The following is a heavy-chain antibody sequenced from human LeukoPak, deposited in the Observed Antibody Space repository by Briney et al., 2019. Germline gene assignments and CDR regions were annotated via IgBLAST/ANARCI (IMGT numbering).Heavy chain of an antibody. CDR2: IIPILGIA. J-gene: IGHJ4*02. V-gene: IGHV1-69*04. CDR3: ARTVVVVAATANYYFDY. CDR1: GGTFSSYA. D-gene: IGHD2-15*01. Sequence: SVKVSCKASGGTFSSYAISWVRRAPGQGLEWMGRIIPILGIANYAQKFQGRVTITADKSTSTAYMELSSLRSEDTAVYYCARTVVVVAATANYYFDYWGQGTLVTVSS.